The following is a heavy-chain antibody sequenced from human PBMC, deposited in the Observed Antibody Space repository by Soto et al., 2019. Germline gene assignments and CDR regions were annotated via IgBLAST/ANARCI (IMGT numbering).Heavy chain of an antibody. CDR3: VKGGYGPWSFDH. J-gene: IGHJ4*02. CDR2: ISGGDGYT. V-gene: IGHV3-23*03. D-gene: IGHD5-18*01. CDR1: GFTFLSNA. Sequence: EVQLLESGGGLVQPGGALRLSCAASGFTFLSNALSWVRQAPGKGLEWVSGISGGDGYTHYADSVKGRFTLSRDISRDTLFLQMTNLSDEGTAVSYGVKGGYGPWSFDHWGQGTLVLGSS.